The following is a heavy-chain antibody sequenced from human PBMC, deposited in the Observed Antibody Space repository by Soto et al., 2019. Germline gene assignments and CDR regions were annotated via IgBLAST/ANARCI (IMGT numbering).Heavy chain of an antibody. Sequence: SQTLSLTCAVSGDSVSSYSAAWNWIRQSPSGGLEWLGRTYYRSRFFSDYAESVKSRIIINPDTSKNQFSLQLKSVTPEDTAVYYCVRDRYSSSGWFDPWGQGTPVTVSS. D-gene: IGHD3-10*01. J-gene: IGHJ5*02. CDR1: GDSVSSYSAA. CDR2: TYYRSRFFS. V-gene: IGHV6-1*01. CDR3: VRDRYSSSGWFDP.